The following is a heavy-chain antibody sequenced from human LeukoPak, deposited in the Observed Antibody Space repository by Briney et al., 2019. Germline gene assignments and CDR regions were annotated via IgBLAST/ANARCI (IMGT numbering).Heavy chain of an antibody. CDR3: ARVQGRISAWGAFDI. D-gene: IGHD3-16*01. CDR2: INPNSGGT. Sequence: ASVKVSCKASGYTFTGYYMHWVRQAPGQGLEWMGWINPNSGGTNYAQKFQGRVTMTRDTSISTAYMELSRLRSDDTAVYYCARVQGRISAWGAFDIWGQGTEVTVSS. CDR1: GYTFTGYY. J-gene: IGHJ3*02. V-gene: IGHV1-2*02.